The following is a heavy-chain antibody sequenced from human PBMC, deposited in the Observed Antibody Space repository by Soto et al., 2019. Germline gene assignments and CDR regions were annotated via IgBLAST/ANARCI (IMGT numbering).Heavy chain of an antibody. CDR2: ISAYNGNT. J-gene: IGHJ4*02. CDR3: ARDPPPPDY. CDR1: GYTFASYA. V-gene: IGHV1-18*01. Sequence: QVQLVQSGAEVKKPGASVKVSCKASGYTFASYAISWMRQAPGQGLEWMGWISAYNGNTNYAQKLQGRATMTTDTPTSTAYMEPGSLRSDDTAVYYCARDPPPPDYWGQGTLVTVSS.